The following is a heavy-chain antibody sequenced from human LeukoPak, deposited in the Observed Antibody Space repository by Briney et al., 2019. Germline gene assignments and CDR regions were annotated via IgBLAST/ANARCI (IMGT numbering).Heavy chain of an antibody. V-gene: IGHV3-30*01. CDR1: GFTFSSYA. Sequence: QAGGSLRLSCAASGFTFSSYAMHWVRQAPGKGLEWVAVISYDGSNKYYADSVKGRFTISRDNSKNTLYLQMNSLRAEDTAVYYCARVPERFLEWLPYDYWGQGTLVTVSS. J-gene: IGHJ4*02. CDR2: ISYDGSNK. D-gene: IGHD3-3*01. CDR3: ARVPERFLEWLPYDY.